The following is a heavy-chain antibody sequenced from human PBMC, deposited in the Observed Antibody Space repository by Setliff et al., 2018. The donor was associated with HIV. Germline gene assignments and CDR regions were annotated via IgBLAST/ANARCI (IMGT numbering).Heavy chain of an antibody. J-gene: IGHJ5*02. D-gene: IGHD2-21*02. CDR1: GYSFINYG. CDR3: ARARLQGIVTAVGPRDNCLDP. CDR2: ISAYTGHT. Sequence: WASVKVSCKASGYSFINYGIAWVRQAPGQGLEWMGWISAYTGHTDYASRFLGRVTLTTDTSTSTAYMELRSLSSDDTAVYFCARARLQGIVTAVGPRDNCLDPWGQGTRVTAPQ. V-gene: IGHV1-18*01.